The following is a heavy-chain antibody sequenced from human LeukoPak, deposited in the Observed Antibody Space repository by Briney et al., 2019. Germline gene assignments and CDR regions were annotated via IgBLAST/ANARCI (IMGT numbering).Heavy chain of an antibody. D-gene: IGHD4-11*01. CDR1: GFTFSSYA. V-gene: IGHV3-66*04. Sequence: GGSLRPSCAASGFTFSSYALHWVRQAPGKGLEWVSVIYGGGGTYYADSAKGRFAISRDNSKNTLYLQISSLRAEDTAIYYCTRHQYDAFEIWGQGTMVTVSS. CDR2: IYGGGGT. CDR3: TRHQYDAFEI. J-gene: IGHJ3*02.